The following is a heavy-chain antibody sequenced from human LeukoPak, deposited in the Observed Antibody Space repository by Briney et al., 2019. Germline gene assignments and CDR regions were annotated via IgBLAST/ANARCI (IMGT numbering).Heavy chain of an antibody. V-gene: IGHV3-7*01. Sequence: GGSLRLSCAVSGLTLSNVWMSWVRQAPGKGLEWVAYIKKTGSETYYVDSVKGRFTITRDNTRNSLFLQMYSLRAEDTAVYFCAREDGYCSGGNCYSYFDSWGQGTLVTVSS. CDR1: GLTLSNVW. J-gene: IGHJ4*02. CDR3: AREDGYCSGGNCYSYFDS. D-gene: IGHD2-15*01. CDR2: IKKTGSET.